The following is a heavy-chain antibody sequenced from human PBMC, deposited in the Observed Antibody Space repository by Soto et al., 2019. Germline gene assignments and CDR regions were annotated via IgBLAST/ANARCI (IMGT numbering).Heavy chain of an antibody. CDR1: GFTFSSYS. CDR2: ISSATTTI. D-gene: IGHD3-22*01. Sequence: GGSLRLSCAASGFTFSSYSLNWVRQAPGKGLEWVSYISSATTTIYYADSVKGRFTISRDNFKNTLYLQMDSLRVEDTAVYYCARGGPDYYDSSSGYYYFDYWGQGP. J-gene: IGHJ4*02. V-gene: IGHV3-48*01. CDR3: ARGGPDYYDSSSGYYYFDY.